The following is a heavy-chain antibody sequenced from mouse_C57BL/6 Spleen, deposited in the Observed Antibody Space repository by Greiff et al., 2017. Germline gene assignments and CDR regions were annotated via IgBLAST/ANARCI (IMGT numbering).Heavy chain of an antibody. Sequence: QVQLQQSGTELVKPGASVKLSCKASGYTFTSYWMHWVKQRPGQGLEWIGNINPSNGGTNYNEKFKSKATLTVDKSSSTAYMQLSSLTSEDSAVYYCAREAGYDYDPAWFAYWGQGTLVTVSA. V-gene: IGHV1-53*01. CDR3: AREAGYDYDPAWFAY. J-gene: IGHJ3*01. CDR1: GYTFTSYW. CDR2: INPSNGGT. D-gene: IGHD2-4*01.